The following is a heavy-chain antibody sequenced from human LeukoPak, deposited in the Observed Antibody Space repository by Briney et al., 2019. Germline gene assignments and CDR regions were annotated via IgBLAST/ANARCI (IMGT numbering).Heavy chain of an antibody. D-gene: IGHD3-10*01. CDR2: IYHSGST. V-gene: IGHV4-38-2*02. J-gene: IGHJ3*02. Sequence: SETLSLTCTVSGYSISSGYYWGWIRQPPGKGLEWIGSIYHSGSTYYNPSLKGRVTISVDTSKNQFSLKLSSVTAADTAVYYCARVATLFTSFDAFDIWGQGTMVTVSS. CDR1: GYSISSGYY. CDR3: ARVATLFTSFDAFDI.